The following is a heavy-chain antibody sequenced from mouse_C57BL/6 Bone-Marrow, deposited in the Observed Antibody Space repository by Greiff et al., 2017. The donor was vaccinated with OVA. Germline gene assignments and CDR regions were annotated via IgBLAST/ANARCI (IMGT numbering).Heavy chain of an antibody. CDR1: GYSITSGYY. V-gene: IGHV3-6*01. J-gene: IGHJ1*03. Sequence: EVKLMESGPGLVKPSQSLSLTCSVTGYSITSGYYWNWIRQFPGNKLEWMGYISYDGSNNYNPSLKNRISITRDTSKNQFFLKLNSVTTEDTATYYCARDGYRKDWYFDVWGTGTTVTVSS. CDR3: ARDGYRKDWYFDV. CDR2: ISYDGSN. D-gene: IGHD1-2*01.